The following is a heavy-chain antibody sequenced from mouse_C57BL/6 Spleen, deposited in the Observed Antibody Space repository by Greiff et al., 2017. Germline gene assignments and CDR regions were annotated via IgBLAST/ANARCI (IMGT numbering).Heavy chain of an antibody. CDR2: IYPRSGNT. CDR3: ARGYYGSSEAMDY. J-gene: IGHJ4*01. CDR1: GYTFTSYG. D-gene: IGHD1-1*01. Sequence: VNVVESGAELARPGASVKLSCKASGYTFTSYGISWVKQRTGQGLEWIGEIYPRSGNTYYNEKFKGKATLTADKSSSTAYMELRSLTSEDSAVYFCARGYYGSSEAMDYWGQGTSVTVSS. V-gene: IGHV1-81*01.